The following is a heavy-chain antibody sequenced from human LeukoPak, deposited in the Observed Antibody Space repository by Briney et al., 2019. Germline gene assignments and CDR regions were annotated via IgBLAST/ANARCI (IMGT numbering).Heavy chain of an antibody. V-gene: IGHV3-30-3*01. CDR2: ISYDANIK. J-gene: IGHJ4*02. CDR1: GFTFSSYL. Sequence: QAGGSLRLSCAASGFTFSSYLMHWVRQAPGKGLEWVAVISYDANIKYYAGSVKGRFTISRDNSKNTLYLQMNSLRAEDTAVYYCARGHDHDSSGYYYPGYWGQGTLVTVSS. CDR3: ARGHDHDSSGYYYPGY. D-gene: IGHD3-22*01.